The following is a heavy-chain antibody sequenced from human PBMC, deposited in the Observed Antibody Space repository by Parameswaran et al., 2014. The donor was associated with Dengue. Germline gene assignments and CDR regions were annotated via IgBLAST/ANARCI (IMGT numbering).Heavy chain of an antibody. V-gene: IGHV4-34*01. CDR2: INHSGST. J-gene: IGHJ4*02. Sequence: AGGSLRLSCAVYGGSFSGYYWSWIRQPPGKGLEWIGEINHSGSTNYNPSLKSRVTISVDTSKNQFSLKLSSVTAADTAVYYCARGPPGAVAGTLTPKFFDYWGQGTLVTVSS. D-gene: IGHD6-19*01. CDR1: GGSFSGYY. CDR3: ARGPPGAVAGTLTPKFFDY.